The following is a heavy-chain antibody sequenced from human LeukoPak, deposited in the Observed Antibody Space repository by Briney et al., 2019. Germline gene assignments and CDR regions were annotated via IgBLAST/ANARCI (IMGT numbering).Heavy chain of an antibody. V-gene: IGHV1-2*02. J-gene: IGHJ3*02. CDR1: GFTFTGFY. Sequence: ASVKVSCKASGFTFTGFYMHWVRQAPGQGLEWMGWINPNSGGTNYAQKFQGRATMTRDTSISTAYLELSRLRSDDTAVYYCARVLAYYDSGTYPRARPFDIWGQGTMVTVSS. D-gene: IGHD3-10*01. CDR3: ARVLAYYDSGTYPRARPFDI. CDR2: INPNSGGT.